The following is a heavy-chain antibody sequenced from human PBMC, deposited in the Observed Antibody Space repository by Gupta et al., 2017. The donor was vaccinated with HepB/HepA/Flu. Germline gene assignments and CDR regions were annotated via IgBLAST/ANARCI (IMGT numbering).Heavy chain of an antibody. CDR2: IYYSGST. V-gene: IGHV4-59*08. CDR1: GGSISIYY. J-gene: IGHJ5*02. D-gene: IGHD6-13*01. Sequence: QVQLQESCPRLLKPSEPLSLTCTVSGGSISIYYWSWIRQPPGKGPEWIGYIYYSGSTNYNPSLKSRVTISVDTSKNQFSLKLSSVTAADTAVDYCARTGYSSSWYIFGGNWFDPWGQGTLVTVAS. CDR3: ARTGYSSSWYIFGGNWFDP.